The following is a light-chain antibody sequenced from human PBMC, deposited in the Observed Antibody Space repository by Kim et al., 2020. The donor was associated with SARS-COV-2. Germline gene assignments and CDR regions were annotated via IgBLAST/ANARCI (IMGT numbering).Light chain of an antibody. CDR2: ATS. CDR1: QNIHIY. Sequence: SASVGDRVTITCRASQNIHIYLNWYQQKPGKAPNLLIYATSPLERGVPSRFSGSRSGTTFTLTISSLRPEDFATYYCQQSYIAPYTFGQGAKLEI. CDR3: QQSYIAPYT. V-gene: IGKV1-39*01. J-gene: IGKJ2*01.